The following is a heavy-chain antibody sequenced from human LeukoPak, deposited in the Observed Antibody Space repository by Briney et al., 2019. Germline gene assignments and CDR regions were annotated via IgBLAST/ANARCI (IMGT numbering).Heavy chain of an antibody. Sequence: SETLSLTCAVYGGSFSGYYWSWIRQPPGKGLEWMGEINHSGSTNYNPSLKSRVTISVDTSKNQFSLKLSSVTAADTAVYYCARGGRSLPRLTNWFDPWGQGTLVTVSS. CDR3: ARGGRSLPRLTNWFDP. J-gene: IGHJ5*02. CDR1: GGSFSGYY. D-gene: IGHD5-12*01. CDR2: INHSGST. V-gene: IGHV4-34*01.